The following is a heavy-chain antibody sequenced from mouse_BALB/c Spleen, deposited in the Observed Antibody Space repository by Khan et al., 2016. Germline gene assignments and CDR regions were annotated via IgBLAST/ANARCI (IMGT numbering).Heavy chain of an antibody. CDR2: ISGGSSTI. D-gene: IGHD4-1*01. Sequence: EVELVESGGGLVQPGGSRKLSCAASGFTFSVFGIHWVRQAPEKGLEWVAYISGGSSTIYYADTVKGRFPISRDNPKNTLFLQMTSLRSEDTAVYYCARLTPDAMDYWGQGTSVTVSS. CDR3: ARLTPDAMDY. J-gene: IGHJ4*01. CDR1: GFTFSVFG. V-gene: IGHV5-17*02.